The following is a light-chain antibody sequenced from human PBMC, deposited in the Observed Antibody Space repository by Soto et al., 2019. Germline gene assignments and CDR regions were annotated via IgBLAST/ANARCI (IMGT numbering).Light chain of an antibody. Sequence: DIVLTQSPGTLSLSPGERATLSCRASQRVSSNHLAWYQQKSGQAPRLLIFGAAYRATGIPDRFSGSGSGTDFTLTISRLEPEDFAVYYCQLYGTSTWTFGQGTKVEIK. CDR1: QRVSSNH. V-gene: IGKV3-20*01. J-gene: IGKJ1*01. CDR2: GAA. CDR3: QLYGTSTWT.